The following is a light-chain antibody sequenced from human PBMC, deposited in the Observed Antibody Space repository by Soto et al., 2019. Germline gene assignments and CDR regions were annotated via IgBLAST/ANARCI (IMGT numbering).Light chain of an antibody. V-gene: IGLV2-14*01. CDR1: SSDVGGYNY. Sequence: QSALTQPASVSGSPGQSITISCTGTSSDVGGYNYVSWYQQYPGKAPKLMIYGVTNRPSGVSNRFSGSKTGNTASLIISGLQAEDEAYYYCFSHRGGDSHVFGTGTKLTV. J-gene: IGLJ1*01. CDR3: FSHRGGDSHV. CDR2: GVT.